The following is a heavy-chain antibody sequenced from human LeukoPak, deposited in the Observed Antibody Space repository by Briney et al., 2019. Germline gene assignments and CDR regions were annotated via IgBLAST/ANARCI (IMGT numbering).Heavy chain of an antibody. CDR1: GYSVSSGFY. V-gene: IGHV4-38-2*02. J-gene: IGHJ5*02. CDR2: IYHSGST. D-gene: IGHD4-23*01. Sequence: SETLSLTCSVSGYSVSSGFYWGWIRQPPGQGLEWIGTIYHSGSTYYNPSLKSRVTISVDTSKNQFSLKLSSVTAADTAVYYCASSRWTPGWFDPWGQGTLVTVSS. CDR3: ASSRWTPGWFDP.